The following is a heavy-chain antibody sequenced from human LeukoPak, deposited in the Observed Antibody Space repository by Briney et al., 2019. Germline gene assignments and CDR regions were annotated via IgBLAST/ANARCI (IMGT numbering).Heavy chain of an antibody. V-gene: IGHV4-31*03. D-gene: IGHD6-13*01. CDR3: ARVEPQWGIAAASDAFDI. J-gene: IGHJ3*02. CDR1: GDSISSGGYY. CDR2: IYYSGST. Sequence: SQTLSLTCTVSGDSISSGGYYWSWIRQHPGKGLEWIGYIYYSGSTYYNPSLKSRVTISVDTSKNQFSLKLSSVTAADTAVYYCARVEPQWGIAAASDAFDIWGQGTMVTVSS.